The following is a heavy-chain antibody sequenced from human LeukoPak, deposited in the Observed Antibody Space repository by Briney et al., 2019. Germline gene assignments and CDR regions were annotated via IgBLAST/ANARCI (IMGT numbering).Heavy chain of an antibody. CDR2: INPKSGGT. Sequence: ASVKVSCKASGYTFTGYYMHWVRQAPGQGLEWMGWINPKSGGTNYAQKFQGRVTMTRGTSISTAYMELSRLRSDDTAVYYCARAGVGATDYWGQGTLVTVSS. CDR3: ARAGVGATDY. D-gene: IGHD1-26*01. J-gene: IGHJ4*02. CDR1: GYTFTGYY. V-gene: IGHV1-2*02.